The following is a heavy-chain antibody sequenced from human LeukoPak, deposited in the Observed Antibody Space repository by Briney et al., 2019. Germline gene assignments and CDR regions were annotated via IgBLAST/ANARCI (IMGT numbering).Heavy chain of an antibody. J-gene: IGHJ5*02. D-gene: IGHD3-10*01. CDR2: IYPGDSDT. CDR3: ARLPNSGADLTWFDP. Sequence: GESLKISCKASGYRFTYHWIAWARQTPGKGLEWMGIIYPGDSDTRYSPSFQGQVTISADKSISTAYLQWSSLKASDTAMYFCARLPNSGADLTWFDPWGQGTLVTVSS. CDR1: GYRFTYHW. V-gene: IGHV5-51*01.